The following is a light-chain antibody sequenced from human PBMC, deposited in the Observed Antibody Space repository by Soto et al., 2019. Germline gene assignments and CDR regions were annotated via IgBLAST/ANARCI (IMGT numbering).Light chain of an antibody. CDR3: HKYDTAPQT. CDR1: QGIIDY. V-gene: IGKV1-27*01. CDR2: AAS. Sequence: DIQMTQSPSSLSASVGDTVTITCRASQGIIDYLAWYQQRPGNVHKLLIYAASTFQTGVPSRFSGRGAGTDFTLTISSLQPEDVATYYCHKYDTAPQTFGQGTRVEIK. J-gene: IGKJ1*01.